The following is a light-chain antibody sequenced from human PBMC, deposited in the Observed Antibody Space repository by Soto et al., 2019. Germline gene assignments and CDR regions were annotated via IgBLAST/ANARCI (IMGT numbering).Light chain of an antibody. CDR2: GAS. Sequence: EIVMTQSPATLSVSPGERATLSCRASQSVSSNLAWYQQKPGQAPRLLIYGASTRATGIPARFSGSGSWTEFTLTISSLQSDDLAVFYCQQYNNWPYTFGQGTKLEIK. CDR1: QSVSSN. V-gene: IGKV3-15*01. CDR3: QQYNNWPYT. J-gene: IGKJ2*01.